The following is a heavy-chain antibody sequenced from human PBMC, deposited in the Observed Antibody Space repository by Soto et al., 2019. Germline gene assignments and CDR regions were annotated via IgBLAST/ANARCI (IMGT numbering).Heavy chain of an antibody. J-gene: IGHJ6*02. CDR3: AKDRHVSRPVPYYYGMDV. CDR1: GFTFSSYG. Sequence: PVGSLRPSCAASGFTFSSYGMHWVRQAPGKGLEWVAVISYDGSNKYYADSVKGRFTISRDNSKNTLYLQMNSLRAEDTAVYYCAKDRHVSRPVPYYYGMDVWGQGTTVTVSS. V-gene: IGHV3-30*18. CDR2: ISYDGSNK. D-gene: IGHD6-13*01.